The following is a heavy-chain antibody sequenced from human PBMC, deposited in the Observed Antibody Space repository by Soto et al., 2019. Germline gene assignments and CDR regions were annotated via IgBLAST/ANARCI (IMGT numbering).Heavy chain of an antibody. D-gene: IGHD3-10*01. CDR2: LNPNSGNT. Sequence: ASVKVSCKASGYTFTSYYMPWVRQATGQGLEWMVCLNPNSGNTGYAQKFQGRVTMTRNTSISTAYMELSSLRSEDTAVYYCARGRFGRITMVRGAQRYNWFDPWGQGTLVTVSS. J-gene: IGHJ5*02. CDR1: GYTFTSYY. V-gene: IGHV1-8*02. CDR3: ARGRFGRITMVRGAQRYNWFDP.